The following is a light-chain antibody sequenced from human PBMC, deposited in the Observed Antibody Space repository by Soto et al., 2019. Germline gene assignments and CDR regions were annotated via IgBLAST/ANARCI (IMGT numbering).Light chain of an antibody. CDR3: SSYAGSYTWV. CDR1: SSDVGGYNY. Sequence: QSALTQPRSVSGSPGQSVTISCTGTSSDVGGYNYVSWYQQHPGKAPKLMIYYVSKRPSGVPDRFSGSKSGNTASLTISGLQAEDLAHYYCSSYAGSYTWVFGRGTKLTVL. CDR2: YVS. J-gene: IGLJ3*02. V-gene: IGLV2-11*01.